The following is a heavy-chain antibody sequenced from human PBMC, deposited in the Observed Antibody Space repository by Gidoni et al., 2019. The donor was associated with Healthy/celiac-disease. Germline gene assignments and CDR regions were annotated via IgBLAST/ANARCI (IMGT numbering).Heavy chain of an antibody. CDR3: ARLFPRPKWFDP. V-gene: IGHV4-59*01. CDR2: IYYSGST. Sequence: QVQLQESGPGLVKPSETLSLTCTVPGGSISSYYWSWIRQPPGNGLEWIGYIYYSGSTNYNPSLKSRVTISVDTSKNQFSLKLSSVTAADTAVYYCARLFPRPKWFDPWGQGTLVTVSS. J-gene: IGHJ5*02. CDR1: GGSISSYY.